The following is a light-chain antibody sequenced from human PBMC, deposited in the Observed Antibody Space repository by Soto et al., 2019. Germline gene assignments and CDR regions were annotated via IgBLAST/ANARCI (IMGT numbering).Light chain of an antibody. Sequence: EIVLTQSPATLSLSPGERATLSRRASQSISSALAWYQQRPGQPPRLLIYDASDRADGIPARFSGTRSGTDFTLTISSLEPEDFAVYYCQQRSNWLTFGGGTKVDIK. CDR3: QQRSNWLT. J-gene: IGKJ4*01. CDR1: QSISSA. CDR2: DAS. V-gene: IGKV3-11*01.